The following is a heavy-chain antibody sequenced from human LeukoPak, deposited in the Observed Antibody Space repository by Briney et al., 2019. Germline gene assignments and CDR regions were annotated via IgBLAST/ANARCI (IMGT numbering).Heavy chain of an antibody. V-gene: IGHV3-7*04. J-gene: IGHJ4*02. CDR3: ARDRGFSYGIDF. D-gene: IGHD5-18*01. CDR1: GFTFSDYW. Sequence: GESLRLSCAASGFTFSDYWMSWVRQAPGKGLEWVANIQQDGSEKYYVDSVKGRFTISRDNAKKSLFLQVSSLRGEDTAVYYSARDRGFSYGIDFWGQGTLVTVSS. CDR2: IQQDGSEK.